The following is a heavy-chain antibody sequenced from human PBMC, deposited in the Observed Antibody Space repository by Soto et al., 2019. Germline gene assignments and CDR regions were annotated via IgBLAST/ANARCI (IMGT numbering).Heavy chain of an antibody. J-gene: IGHJ5*02. Sequence: QITLKESGPTLVKPTQTLTLTCTFSGFSLSTSGVGVGWIRQPPGKALEWLALIYWDDDKRYSPSLKNRLTMTKDTTKILVVLTITYMEPVDTATYYCARVCTEEGTIHVGPLRWFDPWGQGTLVTVSS. CDR1: GFSLSTSGVG. CDR2: IYWDDDK. V-gene: IGHV2-5*02. CDR3: ARVCTEEGTIHVGPLRWFDP. D-gene: IGHD1-1*01.